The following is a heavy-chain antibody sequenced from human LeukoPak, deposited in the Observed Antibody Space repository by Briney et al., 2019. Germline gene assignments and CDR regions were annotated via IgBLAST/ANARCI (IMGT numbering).Heavy chain of an antibody. CDR2: IYYSGST. CDR3: VRLPGATRYNWFDP. CDR1: GGSISSGGYY. J-gene: IGHJ5*02. V-gene: IGHV4-31*03. D-gene: IGHD1-26*01. Sequence: PSETLSLTCTVSGGSISSGGYYWSWIRQHPGKGLEWIGYIYYSGSTCYNPSLKSRVTISVDTSKNQFSLKLSSVTAADTAVYYCVRLPGATRYNWFDPWGQGTLVTVSS.